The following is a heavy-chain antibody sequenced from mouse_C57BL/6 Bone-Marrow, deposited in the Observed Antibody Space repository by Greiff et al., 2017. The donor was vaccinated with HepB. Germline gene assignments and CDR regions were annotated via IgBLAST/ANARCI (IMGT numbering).Heavy chain of an antibody. D-gene: IGHD1-1*01. V-gene: IGHV8-8*01. CDR1: GFSLSTFGMG. J-gene: IGHJ1*03. CDR2: IWWDDDK. Sequence: QVTLKVSGPGILQPSQTLSLSCSFSGFSLSTFGMGVGWIRQPSGKGLEWLAHIWWDDDKYYNPALKSRHTISKDTSKNQVFLKIANVDTADTATYYCARIPYCYGSSHWYFDVWGTGTTVTVSS. CDR3: ARIPYCYGSSHWYFDV.